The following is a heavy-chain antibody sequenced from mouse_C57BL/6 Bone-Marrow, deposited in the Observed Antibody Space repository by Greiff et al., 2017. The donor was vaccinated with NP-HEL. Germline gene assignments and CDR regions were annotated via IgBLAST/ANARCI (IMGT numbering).Heavy chain of an antibody. CDR2: IDPEDGET. J-gene: IGHJ4*01. CDR3: ARDYGSFYYYAMDY. CDR1: GFNIKDYY. V-gene: IGHV14-2*01. D-gene: IGHD1-1*01. Sequence: EVKLMESGAELVKPGASVKLSCTASGFNIKDYYMHWVKKRTEQGLEWIGRIDPEDGETKYAPKFQGKATITADTSSNTAYLQLSSLTSEDTAVYYCARDYGSFYYYAMDYWGQGTSVTVSS.